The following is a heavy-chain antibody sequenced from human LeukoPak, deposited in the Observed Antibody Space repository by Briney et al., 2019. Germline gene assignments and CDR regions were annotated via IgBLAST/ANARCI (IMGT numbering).Heavy chain of an antibody. J-gene: IGHJ4*02. V-gene: IGHV3-53*01. CDR3: ARGDSSGYSKVFDY. Sequence: QSGGSLRLSCVASGFTVSSNYMSWVRQAPGKGLEWVSVIYSGGSTYYADSVKGRFTVSRDNSKNTLYLQMNSLRAEDTAVYYCARGDSSGYSKVFDYWGQGTLVTVSS. D-gene: IGHD3-22*01. CDR1: GFTVSSNY. CDR2: IYSGGST.